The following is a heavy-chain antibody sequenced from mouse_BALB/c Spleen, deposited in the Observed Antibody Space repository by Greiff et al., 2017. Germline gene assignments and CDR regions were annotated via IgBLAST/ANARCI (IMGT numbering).Heavy chain of an antibody. CDR3: TRWDFDY. Sequence: VQLQQPGAELVRPGASVKLSCKASGYTFTSYWINWVKQRPGQGLEWIGNIYPSDSYTNYNQKFKDKATLTVDKSSSTAYMQLSSPTSEDSAVYYCTRWDFDYGGQGTTLTVSS. J-gene: IGHJ2*01. V-gene: IGHV1-69*02. CDR2: IYPSDSYT. CDR1: GYTFTSYW.